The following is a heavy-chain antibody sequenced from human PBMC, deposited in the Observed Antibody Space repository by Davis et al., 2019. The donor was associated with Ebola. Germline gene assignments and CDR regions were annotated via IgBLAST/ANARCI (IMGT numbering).Heavy chain of an antibody. D-gene: IGHD3-10*01. CDR3: ARAHNYGRYYYYGMAV. CDR1: GYTFTGYY. V-gene: IGHV1-2*06. Sequence: ASVMVSCKASGYTFTGYYMHWVRQAPGQGLEWMGRSNPNRGGTNYAQKFQGRVTMTRDTSISTAYMELSRLRSDATAVYYCARAHNYGRYYYYGMAVWGQGTTVTVSS. CDR2: SNPNRGGT. J-gene: IGHJ6*02.